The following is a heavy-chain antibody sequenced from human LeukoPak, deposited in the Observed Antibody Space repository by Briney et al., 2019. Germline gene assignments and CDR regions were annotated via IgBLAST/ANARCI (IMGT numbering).Heavy chain of an antibody. V-gene: IGHV4-34*01. Sequence: KPSETLSLTCAVYGGSFSGYYWSWIRQPPGKGLEWIGEINHSGSTNYNPSLKSRVTISVDTSKNQFSLKLSSVTAADTAVYYCARGPSDYGDYHFDYWGQGTLVTVSS. D-gene: IGHD4-17*01. CDR1: GGSFSGYY. J-gene: IGHJ4*02. CDR2: INHSGST. CDR3: ARGPSDYGDYHFDY.